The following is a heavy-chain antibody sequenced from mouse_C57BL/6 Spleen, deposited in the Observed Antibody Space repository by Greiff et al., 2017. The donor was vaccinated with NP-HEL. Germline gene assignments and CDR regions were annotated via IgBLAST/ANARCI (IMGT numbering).Heavy chain of an antibody. CDR2: IDPETGGT. CDR3: TRRGYSNYVGY. V-gene: IGHV1-15*01. Sequence: VQLQQSGAELVRPGASVTLSCKASGYTFTDYEMPWVKQTPVHGLEWIGAIDPETGGTAYNQKFKGKAILTADKSSSTAYMELRSLTSEDSAVYYCTRRGYSNYVGYWGQGTTLTVSS. D-gene: IGHD2-5*01. J-gene: IGHJ2*01. CDR1: GYTFTDYE.